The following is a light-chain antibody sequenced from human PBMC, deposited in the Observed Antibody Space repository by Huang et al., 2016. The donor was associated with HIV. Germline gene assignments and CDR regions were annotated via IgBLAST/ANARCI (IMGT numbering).Light chain of an antibody. CDR1: QSVSSNY. CDR2: GTS. CDR3: QQYGTSLPFT. Sequence: VLTQSPGTLSLSPGERANLSCRASQSVSSNYLAWYQQNPGQAPRLLIDGTSSRATGIPDRFSGSGSGTDFTLTISRLEPEDFAVYYCQQYGTSLPFTFGPGTKVDIK. V-gene: IGKV3-20*01. J-gene: IGKJ3*01.